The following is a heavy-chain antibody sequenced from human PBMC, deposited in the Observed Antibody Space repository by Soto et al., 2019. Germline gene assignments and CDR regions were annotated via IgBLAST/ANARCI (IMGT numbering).Heavy chain of an antibody. CDR3: ARESRYVGAAAGGLYFQH. CDR2: ISSSSSTI. Sequence: GGSLRLSCAASGFTFSSYSMNWVRQAPGKGLEWVSYISSSSSTIYYADSVKGRFTISRDNAKNSLYLQMNSLRAEDTAVYYCARESRYVGAAAGGLYFQHWGQGTLVTVSS. D-gene: IGHD6-13*01. J-gene: IGHJ1*01. V-gene: IGHV3-48*01. CDR1: GFTFSSYS.